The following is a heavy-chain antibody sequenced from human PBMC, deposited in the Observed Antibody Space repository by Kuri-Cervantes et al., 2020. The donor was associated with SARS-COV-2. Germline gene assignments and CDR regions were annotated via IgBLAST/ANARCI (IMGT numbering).Heavy chain of an antibody. CDR2: ISGSGGST. J-gene: IGHJ3*02. CDR3: AKDISSGYYFDAFDI. V-gene: IGHV3-23*01. Sequence: GGSLRLSCSASGFTFSSYAMSWVRQAPGKGLEWVSAISGSGGSTYYADSVKGRFTISRDNSKNKLYLQMNSLRAEDTAVYYCAKDISSGYYFDAFDIWGQGTMVTVSS. CDR1: GFTFSSYA. D-gene: IGHD3-22*01.